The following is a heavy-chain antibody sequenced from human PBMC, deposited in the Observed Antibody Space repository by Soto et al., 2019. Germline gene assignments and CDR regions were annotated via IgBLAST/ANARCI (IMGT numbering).Heavy chain of an antibody. Sequence: GGSLRLSCAASGFTFSSYAMSWVRQAPGKGLEWVSAISGSGGSTYYADSVKGRFTISRDNSKNTLYLQMNSLRAEDTAVYYCAKIQGYSYGPGWFDPWGQGTLVTVSS. D-gene: IGHD5-18*01. J-gene: IGHJ5*02. V-gene: IGHV3-23*01. CDR1: GFTFSSYA. CDR2: ISGSGGST. CDR3: AKIQGYSYGPGWFDP.